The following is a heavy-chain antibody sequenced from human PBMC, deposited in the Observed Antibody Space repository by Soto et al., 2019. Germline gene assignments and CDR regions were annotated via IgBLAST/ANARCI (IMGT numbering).Heavy chain of an antibody. Sequence: SLRLSCAASGFTFSSYSMNWVRQAPGKGLEWVSSISSSSSYIYYADSVKGRFTISRDNAKNSLYLQMNSLRAEDTAVYYCASSGYPPYYGMDVWGQGTTVTVSS. V-gene: IGHV3-21*01. J-gene: IGHJ6*02. D-gene: IGHD2-15*01. CDR3: ASSGYPPYYGMDV. CDR1: GFTFSSYS. CDR2: ISSSSSYI.